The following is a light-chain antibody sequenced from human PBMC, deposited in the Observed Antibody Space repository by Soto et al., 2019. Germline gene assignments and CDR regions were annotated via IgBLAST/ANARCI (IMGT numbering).Light chain of an antibody. CDR3: QQYNNWPPHT. CDR2: GAS. J-gene: IGKJ2*01. Sequence: EIVMTQSPATLSVSPGERATLSCRASQSVSSNLAWYQQKPGQAPRLLIYGASTRATGIPARFSGSGSATDLTLTISSLQAEDFAVYYCQQYNNWPPHTFGQGTKLEIK. CDR1: QSVSSN. V-gene: IGKV3-15*01.